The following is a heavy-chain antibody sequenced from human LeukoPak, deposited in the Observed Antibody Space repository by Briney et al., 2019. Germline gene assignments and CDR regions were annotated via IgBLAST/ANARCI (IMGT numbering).Heavy chain of an antibody. V-gene: IGHV4-59*12. J-gene: IGHJ6*02. CDR3: ARVHIVVVPAAITGTIYYYYGMDV. CDR1: GGSISSYY. D-gene: IGHD2-2*02. Sequence: SETLSLTCTVSGGSISSYYWSWIRQPPGKGLEWIGYIYYSGSTNYNPSLKSRVTISVDTSKNQFSLKLSSVTAADTAVYYCARVHIVVVPAAITGTIYYYYGMDVWGQGTTVTVSS. CDR2: IYYSGST.